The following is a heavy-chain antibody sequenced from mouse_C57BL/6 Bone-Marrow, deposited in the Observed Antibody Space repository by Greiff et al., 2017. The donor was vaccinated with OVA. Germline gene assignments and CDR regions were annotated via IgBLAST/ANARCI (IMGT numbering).Heavy chain of an antibody. CDR2: INPNNGGT. CDR3: AISNYQAWFAY. J-gene: IGHJ3*01. Sequence: VQLQQSGPELVKPGASVKIPCKASGYTFTDYNMDWVKQSHGKSLEWIGDINPNNGGTIYNQKFKGKATLTVDKSSSTAYMELRSLTSEDTAVYYCAISNYQAWFAYWGQGTLVTVSA. V-gene: IGHV1-18*01. CDR1: GYTFTDYN. D-gene: IGHD2-5*01.